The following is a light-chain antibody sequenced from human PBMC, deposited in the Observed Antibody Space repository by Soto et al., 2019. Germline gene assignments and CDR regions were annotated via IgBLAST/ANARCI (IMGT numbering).Light chain of an antibody. CDR3: CSSAPSRTVV. CDR2: EGS. J-gene: IGLJ1*01. V-gene: IGLV2-23*01. Sequence: QSALTQPASVSGSPGQSITISCTGSSSGVGSYRLVSWYQCHPGKVPKLIIYEGSKRPSGVSTRFSGSEPGNTASLTISGLQAEAEADYYCCSSAPSRTVVFGTGTKLTVL. CDR1: SSGVGSYRL.